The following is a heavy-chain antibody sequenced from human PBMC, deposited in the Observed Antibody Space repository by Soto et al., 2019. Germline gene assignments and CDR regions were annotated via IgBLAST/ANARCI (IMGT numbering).Heavy chain of an antibody. CDR2: IYTAGGT. J-gene: IGHJ5*02. V-gene: IGHV3-53*02. D-gene: IGHD2-2*01. CDR3: ARALPVAKGGFDP. CDR1: GFTVSNTY. Sequence: EVQLVETGGGWIQSGGSLRLSCAASGFTVSNTYMTWVRQPPGKGLECVSVIYTAGGTNYADSVKGRFIISRDNSKNTLYLQMNGLRAEDTAVYYCARALPVAKGGFDPWGQGTLVTVSS.